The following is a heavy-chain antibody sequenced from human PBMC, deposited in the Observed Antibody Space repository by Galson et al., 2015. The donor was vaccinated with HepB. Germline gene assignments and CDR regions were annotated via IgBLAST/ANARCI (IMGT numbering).Heavy chain of an antibody. CDR1: GGSFSGYY. CDR2: INHSGST. Sequence: SETLSLTCAVYGGSFSGYYWSWIRQPPGKGLEWIGEINHSGSTNYSPSLKSRVTISVDTSKNQFSLKLSSVTAADTAVYYCARGGPKRIAAAATTLGYWGQGTLVTVSS. J-gene: IGHJ4*02. V-gene: IGHV4-34*01. CDR3: ARGGPKRIAAAATTLGY. D-gene: IGHD6-13*01.